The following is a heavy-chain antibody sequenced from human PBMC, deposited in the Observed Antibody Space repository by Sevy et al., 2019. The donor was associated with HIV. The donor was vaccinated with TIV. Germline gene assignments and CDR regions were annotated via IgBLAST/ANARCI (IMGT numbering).Heavy chain of an antibody. V-gene: IGHV3-11*04. CDR1: GFTFSDYY. CDR3: VRGYYGSGSPYYYYGMDV. CDR2: ISSSGSTI. J-gene: IGHJ6*02. Sequence: GGSLRLSCAASGFTFSDYYMSWIRQAPGKGLEWVSYISSSGSTIYYADSVKGRFTISRDNAKNSLYLQMNSLRAEDTAVYYCVRGYYGSGSPYYYYGMDVWGQGTTVTVSS. D-gene: IGHD3-10*01.